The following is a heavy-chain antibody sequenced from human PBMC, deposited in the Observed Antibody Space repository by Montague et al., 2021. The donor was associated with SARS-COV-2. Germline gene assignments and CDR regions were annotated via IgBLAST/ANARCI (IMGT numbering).Heavy chain of an antibody. CDR1: GGSISSGGYY. V-gene: IGHV4-31*03. CDR3: ARARITMIVVVNAFDI. CDR2: IYYSGST. J-gene: IGHJ3*02. D-gene: IGHD3-22*01. Sequence: TLSLTCTVSGGSISSGGYYWSWIRQHPGKGLEWIGYIYYSGSTYYNPSLKSRVTISVDTSKNQFSLKLSSVTAADTAVYYCARARITMIVVVNAFDIWGQWTMVTVSS.